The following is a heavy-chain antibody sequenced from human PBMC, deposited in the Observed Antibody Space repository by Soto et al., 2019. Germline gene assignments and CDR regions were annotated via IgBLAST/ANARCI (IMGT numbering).Heavy chain of an antibody. V-gene: IGHV3-7*05. CDR1: GFTFSSYW. Sequence: GGSLRLSCAASGFTFSSYWMSWVRQAPGKGLEWVANIKQDGSEKYYVDSVKGRFTISRDNAKNSLYLQMNSLRAEDTAVYYCARDIHCSGGSCYYGMDVWGQGTTVTVSS. D-gene: IGHD2-15*01. CDR2: IKQDGSEK. CDR3: ARDIHCSGGSCYYGMDV. J-gene: IGHJ6*02.